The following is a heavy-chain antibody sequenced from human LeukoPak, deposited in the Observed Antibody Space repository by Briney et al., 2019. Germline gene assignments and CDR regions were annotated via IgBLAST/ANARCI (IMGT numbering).Heavy chain of an antibody. D-gene: IGHD4-17*01. CDR3: TTDGDYGDGLRGDY. CDR1: GFTFSSYS. Sequence: KPGGSLRLSCAASGFTFSSYSMNWVRQAPGKGLEWVGRIKSKIDGGTTDYAAPVKGRFTISRDDSKNTMYLQMDSLKTEDTGVYYCTTDGDYGDGLRGDYWGRGTPVTVSS. J-gene: IGHJ4*02. V-gene: IGHV3-15*01. CDR2: IKSKIDGGTT.